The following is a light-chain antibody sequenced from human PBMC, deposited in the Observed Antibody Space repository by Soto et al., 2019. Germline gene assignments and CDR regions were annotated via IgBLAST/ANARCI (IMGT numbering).Light chain of an antibody. CDR1: QSISNW. CDR2: KAS. Sequence: DIQMTQSPSTLSASVGDRVTITCRASQSISNWLAWYQQKPGKAPKLLIYKASSLESGVPSRFSGSGSGTEFTLTISSLQPDDFAAYYCQQYNSYSPWTCGQGTKVEIK. J-gene: IGKJ1*01. V-gene: IGKV1-5*03. CDR3: QQYNSYSPWT.